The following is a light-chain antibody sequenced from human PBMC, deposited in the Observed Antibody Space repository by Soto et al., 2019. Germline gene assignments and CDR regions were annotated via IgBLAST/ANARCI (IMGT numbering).Light chain of an antibody. CDR3: QQEYHLTPWDT. Sequence: PGERVTLSCRASQSVSSSYLTWYQQKPGQAPRLLIYGASTRATSIPARFSGSGSGTDFTLTISSLQPEDFAVYYCQQEYHLTPWDTFGQGTKLEIK. CDR2: GAS. J-gene: IGKJ2*01. V-gene: IGKV3D-7*01. CDR1: QSVSSSY.